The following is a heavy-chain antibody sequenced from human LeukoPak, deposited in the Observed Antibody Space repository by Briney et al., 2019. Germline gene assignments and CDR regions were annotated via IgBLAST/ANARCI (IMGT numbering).Heavy chain of an antibody. CDR3: AKVRKYCTNGVCYTPYFDY. V-gene: IGHV3-53*01. Sequence: GGSLRLSCAASGFTVSSNYMSWVRQAPGKGLEWVSVIYSDDSTYYADSVKGRFTISRDNSKNTLYLQMNSLRAEDTAVYYCAKVRKYCTNGVCYTPYFDYWGQGTLVTVSS. J-gene: IGHJ4*02. CDR2: IYSDDST. CDR1: GFTVSSNY. D-gene: IGHD2-8*01.